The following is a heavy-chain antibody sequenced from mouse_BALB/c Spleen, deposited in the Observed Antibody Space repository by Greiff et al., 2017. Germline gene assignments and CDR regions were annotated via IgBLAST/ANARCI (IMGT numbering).Heavy chain of an antibody. CDR3: AREGERSMDY. CDR2: ISDGGSYT. J-gene: IGHJ4*01. V-gene: IGHV5-4*02. Sequence: EVKLQESGGGLVKPGGSLKLSCAASGFTFSDYYMYWVRQTPEKRLEWVATISDGGSYTYYPDSVKGRFTISRDNAKNNLYLQMSSLKSEDTAMYYCAREGERSMDYWGQGTSVTVSS. CDR1: GFTFSDYY.